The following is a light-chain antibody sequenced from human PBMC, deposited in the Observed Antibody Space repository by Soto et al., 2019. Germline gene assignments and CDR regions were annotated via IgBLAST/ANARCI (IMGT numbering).Light chain of an antibody. J-gene: IGLJ2*01. Sequence: SYELTRPPSVSVAPGKTARITCGGNNIGSKSVHWYQQKPGQAPVLVIYYDSDRPSGIPERFSGSNSGNTATLTISRVEAGDEADYYCQVWDSSSDHPGVVFGGGTKLTVL. V-gene: IGLV3-21*04. CDR2: YDS. CDR1: NIGSKS. CDR3: QVWDSSSDHPGVV.